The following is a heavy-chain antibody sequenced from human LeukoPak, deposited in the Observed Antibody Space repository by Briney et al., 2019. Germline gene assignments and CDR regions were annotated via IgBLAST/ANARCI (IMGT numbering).Heavy chain of an antibody. CDR1: GGSISSGSYY. CDR2: IYTSGST. Sequence: SQTLSLTXTVSGGSISSGSYYWSRIRQPAGKGLEWIGRIYTSGSTNYNPSLKSRVTISGDTSKNQFSLKLSSVTAADTAVYYCARDSSQYYYDTSGYFDYWGQGTLVTVSS. D-gene: IGHD3-22*01. V-gene: IGHV4-61*02. CDR3: ARDSSQYYYDTSGYFDY. J-gene: IGHJ4*02.